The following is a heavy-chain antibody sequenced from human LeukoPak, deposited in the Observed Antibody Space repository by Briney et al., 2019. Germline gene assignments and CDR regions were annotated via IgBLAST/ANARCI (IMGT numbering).Heavy chain of an antibody. CDR3: ATPGVAARDY. V-gene: IGHV3-21*01. D-gene: IGHD6-6*01. J-gene: IGHJ4*02. CDR2: ISSSSSHI. Sequence: GGSLRLSCAASGFTFSSYSMNWVRQAPGKGLEWVSSISSSSSHIYYADPVKGRFTISRDNAKNSLYLQMNSLRAEDTAVYYCATPGVAARDYWGQGTLVTVSS. CDR1: GFTFSSYS.